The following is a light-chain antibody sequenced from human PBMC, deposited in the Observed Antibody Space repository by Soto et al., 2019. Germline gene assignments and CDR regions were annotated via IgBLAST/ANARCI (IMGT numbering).Light chain of an antibody. J-gene: IGLJ1*01. CDR3: FSYAGGVTSV. CDR2: EGS. CDR1: SSDFGSYNR. V-gene: IGLV2-23*01. Sequence: QSVLTQPASVSGSPGQSITISCAGTSSDFGSYNRVPWYQQHPGKAPKLIIYEGSNRPSGISNRYSGSKSGNTASLTISGLQAEDEADYYCFSYAGGVTSVFGAGTKVTVL.